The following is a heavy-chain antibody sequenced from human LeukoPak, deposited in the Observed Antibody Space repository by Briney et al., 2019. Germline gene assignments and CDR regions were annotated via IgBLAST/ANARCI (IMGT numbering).Heavy chain of an antibody. J-gene: IGHJ6*03. D-gene: IGHD6-13*01. V-gene: IGHV4-39*01. CDR2: IYYSGST. CDR3: ARQRIAAPTYYMDV. Sequence: SETLSLTCTVSGGSISSSSYYWGWIRQPPGKGLDWIGSIYYSGSTYYNPSLKSRVTISVDTSKNQFSLKLSSVTAADTAVYYCARQRIAAPTYYMDVWGKGTTVTVSS. CDR1: GGSISSSSYY.